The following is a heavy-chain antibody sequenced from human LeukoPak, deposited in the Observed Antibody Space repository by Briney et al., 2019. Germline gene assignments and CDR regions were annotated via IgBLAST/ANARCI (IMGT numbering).Heavy chain of an antibody. CDR3: ARDRWLQFGDRMDV. CDR1: GFTFSSYG. Sequence: PGGSLRPSCAASGFTFSSYGMHWVRQAPGKGLEWVAVISYDGSNKYYADSVKGRFTISRDNSKNTLYLQMNSLRAEDTAVYYCARDRWLQFGDRMDVWGQGTTVTVSS. J-gene: IGHJ6*02. D-gene: IGHD5-24*01. V-gene: IGHV3-30*03. CDR2: ISYDGSNK.